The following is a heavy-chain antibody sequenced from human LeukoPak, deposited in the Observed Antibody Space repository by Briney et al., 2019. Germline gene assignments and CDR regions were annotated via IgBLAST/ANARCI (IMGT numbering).Heavy chain of an antibody. J-gene: IGHJ4*02. CDR2: IKQDGGEK. Sequence: GGSLRLSCAASGFTFSSYWMNWVRQAPGKGLEWVANIKQDGGEKYYVDSVKGRFTISRDNAKNSLYLQMNSLRAEDTAVYYCARDGAPDAHCSSSSCAIRWGQGTLVTVSS. CDR3: ARDGAPDAHCSSSSCAIR. D-gene: IGHD2-2*01. V-gene: IGHV3-7*01. CDR1: GFTFSSYW.